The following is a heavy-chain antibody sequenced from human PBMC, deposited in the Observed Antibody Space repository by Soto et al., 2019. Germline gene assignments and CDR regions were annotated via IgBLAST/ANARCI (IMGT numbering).Heavy chain of an antibody. CDR1: GFSLSTNEVS. J-gene: IGHJ4*02. Sequence: QITLKESGPTVVKHTQTLTLTCTLSGFSLSTNEVSVGWIRQPPGKALEWLALIYWDDDKRYSPSLKNRLTINKDTSKNQVVLTMTNMDPGDTATYYCAHRGGARFYFDYWGQGTLVTVTS. V-gene: IGHV2-5*02. D-gene: IGHD2-15*01. CDR3: AHRGGARFYFDY. CDR2: IYWDDDK.